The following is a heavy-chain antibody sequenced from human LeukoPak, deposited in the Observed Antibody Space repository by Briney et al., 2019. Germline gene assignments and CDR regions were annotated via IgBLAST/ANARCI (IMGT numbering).Heavy chain of an antibody. CDR2: ISSDSSYI. J-gene: IGHJ4*02. Sequence: PGGSLRLSCAASGFTFSSYSMNWVRQAPGKGLEWVSSISSDSSYIYYADSVKGRFTISRDNAKNSLYLQMNSLRAEDTALYYCAKEKSVAGPFDYWGQGTLVTVSS. V-gene: IGHV3-21*04. CDR1: GFTFSSYS. CDR3: AKEKSVAGPFDY. D-gene: IGHD6-19*01.